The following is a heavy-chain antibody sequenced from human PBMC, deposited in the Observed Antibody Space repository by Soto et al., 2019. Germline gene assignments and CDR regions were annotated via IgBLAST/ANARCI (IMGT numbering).Heavy chain of an antibody. J-gene: IGHJ4*01. Sequence: EVQLLESGGDLVQPGGSLRLSCAASGFTFRSYTMTWVRQAPGKGLEWVSSIIGANGDTFSADSMTGRFTISRDISKSTLYLQMNGLRVEDTAIYYCARDKEPDGAWDIDYWGHGPLVTVSS. V-gene: IGHV3-23*01. D-gene: IGHD4-17*01. CDR1: GFTFRSYT. CDR2: IIGANGDT. CDR3: ARDKEPDGAWDIDY.